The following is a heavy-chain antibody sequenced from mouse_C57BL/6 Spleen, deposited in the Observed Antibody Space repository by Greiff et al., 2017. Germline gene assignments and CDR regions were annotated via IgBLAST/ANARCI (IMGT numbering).Heavy chain of an antibody. V-gene: IGHV1-22*01. CDR1: GYTFTDYN. CDR3: ARVLYGSSPAWFAY. D-gene: IGHD1-1*01. Sequence: VQLQQSGPELVKPGASVKMSCKASGYTFTDYNMHWVKQSHGKSLAWIGYINPNNGGTSYNQKFKGKATLTVNKSSSTAYMELRSLTSDDSAVYYCARVLYGSSPAWFAYWGQGTLVTVSA. J-gene: IGHJ3*01. CDR2: INPNNGGT.